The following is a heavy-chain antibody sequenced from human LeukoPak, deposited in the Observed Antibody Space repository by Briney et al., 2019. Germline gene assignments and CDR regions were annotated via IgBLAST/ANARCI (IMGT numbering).Heavy chain of an antibody. V-gene: IGHV1-69*10. CDR3: ARGPYSSGYYFDY. J-gene: IGHJ4*02. D-gene: IGHD6-19*01. CDR2: IIPILGTA. CDR1: GGTFSSYA. Sequence: SVKVSCKASGGTFSSYAISWVRQAPGQGLEWMGGIIPILGTANYAQKFQGRVTITADKSTSTAYMELSSLRSEDTAVYYCARGPYSSGYYFDYWGQGTLVTVSS.